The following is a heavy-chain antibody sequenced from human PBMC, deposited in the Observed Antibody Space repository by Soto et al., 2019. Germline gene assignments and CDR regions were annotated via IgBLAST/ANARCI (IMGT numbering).Heavy chain of an antibody. CDR2: IYYSGST. CDR1: GGSISSYY. D-gene: IGHD3-10*01. CDR3: AGLDYYGSGSLPPNYYYYGMDV. Sequence: SETLSLTCTVSGGSISSYYWSWIRQPPGKGLEWIGYIYYSGSTNYNPSLKSRVTISVDTSKNQFSLKLSSVTAADTAVYYCAGLDYYGSGSLPPNYYYYGMDVWGQGTTVTVSS. V-gene: IGHV4-59*08. J-gene: IGHJ6*02.